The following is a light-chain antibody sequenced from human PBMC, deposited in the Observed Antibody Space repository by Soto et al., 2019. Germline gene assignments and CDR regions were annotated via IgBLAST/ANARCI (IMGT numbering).Light chain of an antibody. V-gene: IGKV3-15*01. CDR2: GAS. Sequence: EIVMTQSPATLSVSPGERATLSCRASQSVSNNLAWYQQKAGQAPRLLIYGASTRATGIPARFSGSGSGTEFTLTISSLQSEDFAVYYCQQYNNWPPKYTFGQGTKLEIK. CDR1: QSVSNN. J-gene: IGKJ2*01. CDR3: QQYNNWPPKYT.